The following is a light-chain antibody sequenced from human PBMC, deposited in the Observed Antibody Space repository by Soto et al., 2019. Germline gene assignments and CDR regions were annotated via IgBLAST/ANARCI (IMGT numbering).Light chain of an antibody. J-gene: IGLJ1*01. V-gene: IGLV2-14*03. CDR3: SSYSTGGSYV. CDR1: SSDVGGYNS. Sequence: QSALTQPASVSGSPGQSIAISCTGTSSDVGGYNSASWHQQHPGKAPKLLIYDVSNRPSGVSNRFSGSKSGNTASLTISGLQAEDEADYYCSSYSTGGSYVFGTGTKLTVL. CDR2: DVS.